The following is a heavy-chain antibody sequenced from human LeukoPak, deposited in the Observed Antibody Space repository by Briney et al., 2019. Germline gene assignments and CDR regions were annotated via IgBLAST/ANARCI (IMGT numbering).Heavy chain of an antibody. CDR3: AKGGSSSWFTYYYYGMDV. Sequence: GRSLRLSCAASGFTFSSYGMHWVRQAPGKGLEWVAVISYDGSNKYYADSVKGRFTISRDHSKNTLYLQMNSLRAEDTAVYYCAKGGSSSWFTYYYYGMDVWGQGTTVTVFS. CDR2: ISYDGSNK. V-gene: IGHV3-30*18. J-gene: IGHJ6*02. D-gene: IGHD6-13*01. CDR1: GFTFSSYG.